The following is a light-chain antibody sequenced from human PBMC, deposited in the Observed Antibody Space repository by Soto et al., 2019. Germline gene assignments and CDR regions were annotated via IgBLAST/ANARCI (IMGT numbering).Light chain of an antibody. V-gene: IGKV3-11*01. CDR2: HTS. CDR1: QTVNSR. J-gene: IGKJ1*01. CDR3: HQRQSWPRK. Sequence: EIVFTHSPSTLSSSPVERATLSFMASQTVNSRLAWYQHKPGQAPRLLIYHTSNRATGIPARFSGSGSGTDFTLTISSLEPEDFAVYYCHQRQSWPRKFGQGTKVDIK.